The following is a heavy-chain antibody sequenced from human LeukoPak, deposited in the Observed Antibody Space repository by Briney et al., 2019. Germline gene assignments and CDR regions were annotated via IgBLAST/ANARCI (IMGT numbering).Heavy chain of an antibody. V-gene: IGHV4-34*01. CDR1: GGSFSEYY. J-gene: IGHJ4*02. Sequence: SETLSLTCAVYGGSFSEYYWSWIRQPPGKGLEWIGEINHSGRTNYNPSLKSRVTISVDTSKNQFSLKLTSVTAADTAVYYCARVPEGGLLVIFDYWGQGTLVTVSS. D-gene: IGHD3-9*01. CDR2: INHSGRT. CDR3: ARVPEGGLLVIFDY.